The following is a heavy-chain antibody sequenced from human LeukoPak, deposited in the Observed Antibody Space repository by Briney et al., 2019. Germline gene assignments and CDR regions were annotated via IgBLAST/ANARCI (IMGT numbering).Heavy chain of an antibody. J-gene: IGHJ6*02. D-gene: IGHD1-26*01. CDR2: IYYSGST. Sequence: PSQTLSLTCTVSGGSISSGDYYWSWIRQPPGKGLEWIGYIYYSGSTYYHPSLKSRVTISVDTSKNQFSLKLSSVTAADTAVYYCAMSIVTYYYYGMDVWGQGTTVTVSS. CDR1: GGSISSGDYY. CDR3: AMSIVTYYYYGMDV. V-gene: IGHV4-30-4*01.